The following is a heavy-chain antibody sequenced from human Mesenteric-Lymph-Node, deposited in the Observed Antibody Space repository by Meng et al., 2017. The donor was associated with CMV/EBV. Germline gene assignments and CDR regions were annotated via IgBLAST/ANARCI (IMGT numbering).Heavy chain of an antibody. D-gene: IGHD3-10*01. CDR2: ISNSGGAT. CDR3: ATDAGVIFYGS. J-gene: IGHJ4*02. CDR1: GFPFSIYA. V-gene: IGHV3-23*01. Sequence: GESLKISCAASGFPFSIYAMAWVRQTPEKGLEWVSTISNSGGATHYTDSVKGRFTISRDNSNNMLYLQMSSLRAEDTALYDCATDAGVIFYGSWGQGTLVTVSS.